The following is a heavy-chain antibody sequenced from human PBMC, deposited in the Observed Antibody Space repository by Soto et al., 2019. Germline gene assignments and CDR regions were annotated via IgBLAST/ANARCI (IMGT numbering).Heavy chain of an antibody. Sequence: QGQLHESGGGVVHPGTSLRLSCAASGLTFSSSAMHWVRQAPGKGLEWVAMISHDGSHEYYGDSVKGRFSVSRDNSHNIIHLQLNSLRIEDKAVYFCARNTDHRLVRGWLDPWGEGTLVTVSS. CDR3: ARNTDHRLVRGWLDP. J-gene: IGHJ5*02. D-gene: IGHD3-10*01. V-gene: IGHV3-30-3*01. CDR2: ISHDGSHE. CDR1: GLTFSSSA.